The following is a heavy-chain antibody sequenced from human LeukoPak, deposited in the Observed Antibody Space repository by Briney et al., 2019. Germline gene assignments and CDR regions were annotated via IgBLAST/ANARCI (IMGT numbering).Heavy chain of an antibody. CDR2: IYYSEST. CDR1: GGSISSYY. CDR3: ARIYRYSYARYYFDY. J-gene: IGHJ4*02. D-gene: IGHD5-18*01. V-gene: IGHV4-59*01. Sequence: SETLSLTCTVSGGSISSYYWSWIRQPPGKGLGWIGYIYYSESTNYNPSLKSPVTISVDTSKNQFSLKLSSVTAADTAVYYCARIYRYSYARYYFDYWGQGTLVTVSS.